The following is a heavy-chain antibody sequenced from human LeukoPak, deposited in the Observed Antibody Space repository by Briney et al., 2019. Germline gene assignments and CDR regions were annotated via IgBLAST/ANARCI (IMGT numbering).Heavy chain of an antibody. D-gene: IGHD6-19*01. J-gene: IGHJ4*01. Sequence: GGSLRFSCAASGFTFSNSAMSWVRQAPGKGLEWVSTLSGSGITTYYADSVKGRFTVSRDNSKNTLYLQMNSLRAEDTAVYYCAKGIYSSGWSYFDYWGHGTLVTVSS. V-gene: IGHV3-23*01. CDR2: LSGSGITT. CDR1: GFTFSNSA. CDR3: AKGIYSSGWSYFDY.